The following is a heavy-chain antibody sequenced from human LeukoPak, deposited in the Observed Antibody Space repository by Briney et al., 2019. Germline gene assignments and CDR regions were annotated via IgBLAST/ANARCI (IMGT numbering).Heavy chain of an antibody. CDR3: ARDFRFLDDY. D-gene: IGHD3-3*01. CDR2: IYLDGSRA. CDR1: GFTFTNYW. V-gene: IGHV3-7*01. Sequence: PGGSLRLSCAVSGFTFTNYWMSWARQSPGKGLEWVANIYLDGSRAYYVDSVKGRFTISRDNSKNSLYLQTNSLRAEDTAVYYCARDFRFLDDYWGQGTLVTVSS. J-gene: IGHJ4*02.